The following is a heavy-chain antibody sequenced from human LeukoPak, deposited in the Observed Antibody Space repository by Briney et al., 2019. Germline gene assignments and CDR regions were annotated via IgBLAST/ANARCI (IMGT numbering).Heavy chain of an antibody. D-gene: IGHD2-15*01. CDR3: ARDGYCSGGTCYSVSAGYYYYGLDV. Sequence: GSVKVSCKASGYTFSGYYMHWVRQAPGQGGEWMGWINPNSGGTNYARKFQGSVTIARHTSISTDYLELSGLRSEDTAVYYCARDGYCSGGTCYSVSAGYYYYGLDVWGQGTTVTVSS. V-gene: IGHV1-2*02. CDR1: GYTFSGYY. CDR2: INPNSGGT. J-gene: IGHJ6*02.